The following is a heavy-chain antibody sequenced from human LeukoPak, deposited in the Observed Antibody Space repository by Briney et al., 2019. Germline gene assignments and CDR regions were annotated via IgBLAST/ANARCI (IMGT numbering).Heavy chain of an antibody. CDR3: AGGTTWAFDI. Sequence: GGSLRLSCAASGFTVSSNYMSWVRQAPGKGLESVSVIYSGGSTNYADSVKGRFTISRDNSKNTLYIQMNSLRAEDTAVYYCAGGTTWAFDIWGQGTMVTVSS. V-gene: IGHV3-53*01. D-gene: IGHD1-7*01. CDR1: GFTVSSNY. J-gene: IGHJ3*02. CDR2: IYSGGST.